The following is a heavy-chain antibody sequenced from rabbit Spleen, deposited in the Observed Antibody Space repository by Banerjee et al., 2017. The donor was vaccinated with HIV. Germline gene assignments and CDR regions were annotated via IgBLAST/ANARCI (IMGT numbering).Heavy chain of an antibody. D-gene: IGHD8-1*01. Sequence: QEQLEESGGGLVKPEGSLTLTCKASGFSFNSGYDMCWVRQAPGKGLEWVACAYAGSSGSTYSATWAKGRFTISKTSSTTVTLQMTSLTAADTATYFCARDTGTSFSTYGMDLWGQGTLVTVS. CDR1: GFSFNSGYD. V-gene: IGHV1S45*01. CDR2: AYAGSSGST. CDR3: ARDTGTSFSTYGMDL. J-gene: IGHJ6*01.